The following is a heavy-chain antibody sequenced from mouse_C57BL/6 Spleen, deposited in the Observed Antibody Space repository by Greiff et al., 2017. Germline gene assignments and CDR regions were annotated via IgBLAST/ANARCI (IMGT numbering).Heavy chain of an antibody. V-gene: IGHV1-53*01. Sequence: VQLQQPGTELVKPGASVKLSCKASGYTFTSYWMHWVKQRPGQGLEWIGNINPSNGGTNYNEKFKSKATLTVDKSSSTAYMQISSLTSEDSAVYYWARWGYYDYDAWFAYWGQGTLVTVAA. CDR2: INPSNGGT. J-gene: IGHJ3*01. CDR3: ARWGYYDYDAWFAY. D-gene: IGHD2-4*01. CDR1: GYTFTSYW.